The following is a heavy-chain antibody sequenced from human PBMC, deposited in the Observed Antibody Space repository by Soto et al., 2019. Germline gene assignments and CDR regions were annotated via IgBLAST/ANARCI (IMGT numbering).Heavy chain of an antibody. CDR3: ARDYYDSSGYYYPPGY. J-gene: IGHJ4*02. CDR2: IYYSGST. D-gene: IGHD3-22*01. CDR1: GASISSSSYY. V-gene: IGHV4-39*01. Sequence: ETLSLTCTVSGASISSSSYYWGWIRQPPGKGLEWIGSIYYSGSTYYNPSLKSRVTISVDTSKNQFSLKLSSVTVADTAVYYCARDYYDSSGYYYPPGYWGQGTLVT.